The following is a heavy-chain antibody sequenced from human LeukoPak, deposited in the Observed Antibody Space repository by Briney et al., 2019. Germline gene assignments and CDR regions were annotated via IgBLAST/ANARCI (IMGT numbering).Heavy chain of an antibody. D-gene: IGHD6-19*01. CDR3: ARGLYSSGWYVSPYFDY. V-gene: IGHV4-34*01. CDR1: GGSFSGYY. Sequence: SETLSLTCAVYGGSFSGYYWSWIRQPPGKGLEWIVEINHSGSTNYNPSLKSRVTISVDTSKNQFSLKLSSATAADTAVYYCARGLYSSGWYVSPYFDYWGQGTLVTVSS. CDR2: INHSGST. J-gene: IGHJ4*02.